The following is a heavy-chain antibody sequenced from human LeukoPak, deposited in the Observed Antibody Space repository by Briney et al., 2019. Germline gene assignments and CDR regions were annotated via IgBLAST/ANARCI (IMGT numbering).Heavy chain of an antibody. Sequence: SETLSLTCTVSNGSISSYYWSWIRQPPGKGLEWIGYIYYSGSTNYNPSLKSRVTISVDTSKNQFSLKLSSVTAADTAVYYCARGAISSQGFDIWGQGTLVTVSS. J-gene: IGHJ3*02. V-gene: IGHV4-59*01. D-gene: IGHD3-9*01. CDR3: ARGAISSQGFDI. CDR1: NGSISSYY. CDR2: IYYSGST.